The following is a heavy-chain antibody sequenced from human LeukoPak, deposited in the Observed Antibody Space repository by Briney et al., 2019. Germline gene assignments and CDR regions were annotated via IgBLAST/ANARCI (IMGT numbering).Heavy chain of an antibody. J-gene: IGHJ2*01. CDR2: IRGKAYGGTT. CDR3: SRVGGYKFGYGNWYFDL. Sequence: RAGGSLRLSCTPSGLTFDDSTLSWVRQAPGKGLQWVGFIRGKAYGGTTQYAASVKGRFTISRDDSKGIAYLQMNSLKTEDTAVYYCSRVGGYKFGYGNWYFDLWGRGTLVTVSS. D-gene: IGHD5-18*01. CDR1: GLTFDDST. V-gene: IGHV3-49*04.